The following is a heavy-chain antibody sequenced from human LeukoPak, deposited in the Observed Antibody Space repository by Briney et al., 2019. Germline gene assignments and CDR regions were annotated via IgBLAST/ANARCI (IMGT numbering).Heavy chain of an antibody. CDR3: ARRLLAAAGHFQH. J-gene: IGHJ1*01. CDR2: MNPNNGNT. Sequence: ASVKVSCKASGYTFTTYDINWVRQATGQGLEWMGWMNPNNGNTGSPQKFQGGVTMTRNTSISTAYMELSSLRSEDTAVYYCARRLLAAAGHFQHWGQGTLVTVSS. CDR1: GYTFTTYD. D-gene: IGHD6-13*01. V-gene: IGHV1-8*01.